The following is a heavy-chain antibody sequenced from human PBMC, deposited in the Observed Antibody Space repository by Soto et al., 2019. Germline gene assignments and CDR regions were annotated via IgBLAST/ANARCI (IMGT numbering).Heavy chain of an antibody. Sequence: EVQLLESGGGLVQPGGSLRLSCAASGFTFGSYAMGWVRQAPGKGLEWVSAITGNSAATNYADSVKGRFTISRDNAKDTLYLQMNSLRAEDTALSYCAKGAYSSVCRWFDPWVQGTLVTVS. CDR2: ITGNSAAT. D-gene: IGHD6-25*01. CDR3: AKGAYSSVCRWFDP. CDR1: GFTFGSYA. V-gene: IGHV3-23*01. J-gene: IGHJ5*02.